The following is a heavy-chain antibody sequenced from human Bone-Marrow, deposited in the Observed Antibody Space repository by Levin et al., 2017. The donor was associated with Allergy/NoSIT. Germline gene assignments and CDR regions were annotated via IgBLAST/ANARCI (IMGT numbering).Heavy chain of an antibody. D-gene: IGHD2-8*02. CDR1: GFTVSSNY. Sequence: PGESLKISCVASGFTVSSNYMRWVRQAPGKGLEWVSLIYSEGTTDYADSVKGRFTISRDKSKNTLYLQMNSQRVEDTAVYYCARDGGVQVGGDYVGQGTLVTVSS. CDR2: IYSEGTT. V-gene: IGHV3-66*01. J-gene: IGHJ4*02. CDR3: ARDGGVQVGGDY.